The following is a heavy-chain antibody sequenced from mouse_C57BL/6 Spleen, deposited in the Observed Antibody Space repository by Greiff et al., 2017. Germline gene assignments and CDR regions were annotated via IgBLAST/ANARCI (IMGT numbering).Heavy chain of an antibody. CDR1: GYTFTSYG. D-gene: IGHD1-1*01. Sequence: VQLVESGAELARPGASVKLSCKASGYTFTSYGISWVKQRTGQGLEWIGEIYPRSGNTYYNEKFKGKATLTADKSSSTAYMELRSLTSEDSAVYFCARRGFTTVVDWYFDVWGTGTTVTVSS. CDR2: IYPRSGNT. J-gene: IGHJ1*03. CDR3: ARRGFTTVVDWYFDV. V-gene: IGHV1-81*01.